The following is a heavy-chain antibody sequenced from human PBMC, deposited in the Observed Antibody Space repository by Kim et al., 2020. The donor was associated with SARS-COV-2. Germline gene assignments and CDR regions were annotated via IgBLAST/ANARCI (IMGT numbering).Heavy chain of an antibody. J-gene: IGHJ4*01. CDR1: GGSVSSGSYY. Sequence: SETLSLTCTVSGGSVSSGSYYWSWIRQPPGKGLEWIGYIYYSGSTNYNPSLKSRVTISVDTSKNQFSLKLSSVTAADTAVYYCARGRGSGSYYIFDYWG. CDR3: ARGRGSGSYYIFDY. CDR2: IYYSGST. V-gene: IGHV4-61*01. D-gene: IGHD3-10*01.